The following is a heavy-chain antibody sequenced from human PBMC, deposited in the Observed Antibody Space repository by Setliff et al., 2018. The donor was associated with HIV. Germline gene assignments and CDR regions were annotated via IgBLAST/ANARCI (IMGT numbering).Heavy chain of an antibody. D-gene: IGHD6-13*01. CDR1: GYTFTSYY. CDR2: INGGIGNT. J-gene: IGHJ4*02. Sequence: ASVKVSCKASGYTFTSYYMHWVRQAPGQSLEWMGWINGGIGNTKYSQKFQDRVTITRDSSADTSYMELSSLRSEDTAVYYCASGYARGSMTHWGQGTLVTVSS. V-gene: IGHV1-3*01. CDR3: ASGYARGSMTH.